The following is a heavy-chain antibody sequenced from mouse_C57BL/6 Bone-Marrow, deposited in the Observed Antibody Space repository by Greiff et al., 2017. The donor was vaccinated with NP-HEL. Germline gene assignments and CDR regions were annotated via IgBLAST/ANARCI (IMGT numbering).Heavy chain of an antibody. CDR2: IYPGSGST. D-gene: IGHD2-4*01. CDR3: ARERYDYDGAH. CDR1: GYTFTSYW. J-gene: IGHJ2*01. V-gene: IGHV1-55*01. Sequence: QVQLQQPGAELVKPGASVKMSCKASGYTFTSYWITWVKQRPGQGLEWIGDIYPGSGSTNYNEKFKSKATLTVDTSSSTAYMRLSSLTSEDSAVYYCARERYDYDGAHWGQGTTLTVSS.